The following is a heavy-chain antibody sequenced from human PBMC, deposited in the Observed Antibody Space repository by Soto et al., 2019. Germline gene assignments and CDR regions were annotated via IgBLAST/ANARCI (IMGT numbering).Heavy chain of an antibody. V-gene: IGHV3-11*06. CDR3: VRSGDNYNLLDY. CDR1: GFTFSDHY. D-gene: IGHD1-1*01. J-gene: IGHJ4*02. Sequence: PGGSLRLSCAASGFTFSDHYMSWIRQAPGKGLEWIGYSSNSGSFTRYADSVKGRFSISRDNAKNSLYLQINSLRGDDTAIYYCVRSGDNYNLLDYWGQGTTVTVYS. CDR2: SSNSGSFT.